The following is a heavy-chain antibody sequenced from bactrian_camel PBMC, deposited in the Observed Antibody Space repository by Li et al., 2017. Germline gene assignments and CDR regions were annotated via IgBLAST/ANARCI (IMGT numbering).Heavy chain of an antibody. D-gene: IGHD5*01. J-gene: IGHJ4*01. Sequence: QLVESGGGSVQAGGSLRLSCAASGYTYSSYCMGWFRQAPGKEREGVAAIDSAGSTSYADSVKGRFTISKDNAENTLYLQMNSLKPEDTAMYNCAALISCADLEGVKKGFALIPFSGQGTQVTVS. CDR1: GYTYSSYC. V-gene: IGHV3S26*01. CDR2: IDSAGST.